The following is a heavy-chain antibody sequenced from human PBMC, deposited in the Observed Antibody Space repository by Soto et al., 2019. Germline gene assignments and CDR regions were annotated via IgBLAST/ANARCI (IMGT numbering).Heavy chain of an antibody. CDR2: IYWDDDK. CDR3: SHMEARVASYGLDV. D-gene: IGHD2-15*01. V-gene: IGHV2-5*02. CDR1: GFSLDTSGVG. Sequence: QITLKESGPTLVKPTQTLTLTCTFSGFSLDTSGVGVAWIRQPPGKALEWLTLIYWDDDKRYSPSLRSRLTITKDTSENRVVLTMTNMEPVDTATYYCSHMEARVASYGLDVWGQGTTVTVSS. J-gene: IGHJ6*02.